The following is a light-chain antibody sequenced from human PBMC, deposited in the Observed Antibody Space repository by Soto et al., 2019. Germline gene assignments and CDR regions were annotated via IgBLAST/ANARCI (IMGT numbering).Light chain of an antibody. CDR2: DVN. J-gene: IGLJ3*02. CDR1: GSDVGSYNY. V-gene: IGLV2-11*01. Sequence: QSALTQPRSVSRSPGQSVTFSCTGTGSDVGSYNYVSWYQQRPGKAPKLVIYDVNKRPSGVPDRCSGSKSGSTASLTIAGLKAEYEADYYCCSFAGRYSWVFGRGTMLAVL. CDR3: CSFAGRYSWV.